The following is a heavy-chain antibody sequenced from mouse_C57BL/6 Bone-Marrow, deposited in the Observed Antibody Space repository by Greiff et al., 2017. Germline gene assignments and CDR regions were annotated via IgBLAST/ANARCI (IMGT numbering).Heavy chain of an antibody. V-gene: IGHV5-12*01. CDR3: ASAYYSNSYAMDY. Sequence: EVMLVESGGGLVQPGGSLKLSCAASGFTFSDYYMYWVRQTPEKRLEWVAYISNGGGSTYYPDTVKGRFTISRDNAKNTLYLQMSRLKSEDTAMYYCASAYYSNSYAMDYWGQGTSVTVSS. J-gene: IGHJ4*01. D-gene: IGHD2-5*01. CDR2: ISNGGGST. CDR1: GFTFSDYY.